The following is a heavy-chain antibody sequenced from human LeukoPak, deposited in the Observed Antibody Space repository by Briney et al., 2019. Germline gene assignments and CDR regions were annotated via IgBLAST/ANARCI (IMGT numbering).Heavy chain of an antibody. J-gene: IGHJ6*03. CDR1: GYTFTSYD. CDR2: MNPNSGNT. CDR3: ARGRLERRRRNYYYYYMDV. V-gene: IGHV1-8*03. Sequence: ASVKVSCKASGYTFTSYDINWVRQAPGQGLEWMGWMNPNSGNTGYAQKFQGRVTITRNTSISTAYMELSSLRSEDTAVYYCARGRLERRRRNYYYYYMDVWGKGTTVTVSS. D-gene: IGHD1-1*01.